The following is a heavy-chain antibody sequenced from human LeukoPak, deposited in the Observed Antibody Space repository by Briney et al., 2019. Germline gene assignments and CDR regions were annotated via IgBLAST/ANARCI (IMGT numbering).Heavy chain of an antibody. CDR1: GFTFNTYW. V-gene: IGHV3-7*04. CDR3: ARARAYCGGDCYSEAFDY. J-gene: IGHJ4*02. Sequence: GGSLRLSCAASGFTFNTYWMIWVRQAPGKGLEWVANINEDGSEKYYVDSVKGRFTISRDNAKNSVYLQMNSLRAEDTAVYYCARARAYCGGDCYSEAFDYWGQGTLVTVSS. D-gene: IGHD2-21*02. CDR2: INEDGSEK.